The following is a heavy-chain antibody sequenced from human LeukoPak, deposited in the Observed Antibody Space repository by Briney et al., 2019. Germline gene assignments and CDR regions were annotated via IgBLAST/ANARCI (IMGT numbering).Heavy chain of an antibody. V-gene: IGHV3-48*01. CDR1: GFTFSSYS. CDR2: ISSSSSTI. J-gene: IGHJ4*02. CDR3: ARVSIETYYYDSSGHRRAFDY. D-gene: IGHD3-22*01. Sequence: GGSLRLSCAASGFTFSSYSMNWVRQAPGKGLEWVSYISSSSSTIYYADSVKGRFTISRGNAKNSLYLQMNSLRAEDTAVYYCARVSIETYYYDSSGHRRAFDYWGQGTLDTVSS.